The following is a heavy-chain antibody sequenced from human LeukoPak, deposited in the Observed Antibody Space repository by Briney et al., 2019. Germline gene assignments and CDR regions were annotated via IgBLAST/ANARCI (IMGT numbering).Heavy chain of an antibody. CDR3: AREGSDWNYYYYMDV. D-gene: IGHD6-19*01. Sequence: GGSLRLSCSGSTFTFSNNWMTWLRPAQGNGLEWVANIKKDGSKNYYVDSLKGRFTIARDNTKTSLYLQMNSMSDEDTAVYYCAREGSDWNYYYYMDVWGKGTTVTISS. V-gene: IGHV3-7*01. J-gene: IGHJ6*03. CDR2: IKKDGSKN. CDR1: TFTFSNNW.